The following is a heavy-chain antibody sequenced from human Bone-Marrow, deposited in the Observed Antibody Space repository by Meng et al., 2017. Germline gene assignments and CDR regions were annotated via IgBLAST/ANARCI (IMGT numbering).Heavy chain of an antibody. Sequence: QVQVVQSGAEVKNPGSSVKVSCAASGFTFSSYAMHWVRQAPGKGLEWVAVISYDGSNKYYADSVKGRFTISRDNSKNTLYLQMNSLRAEDTAVYYCARDKGNAFDIWGQGTMVTVSS. D-gene: IGHD3-10*01. CDR3: ARDKGNAFDI. CDR2: ISYDGSNK. V-gene: IGHV3-30*01. CDR1: GFTFSSYA. J-gene: IGHJ3*02.